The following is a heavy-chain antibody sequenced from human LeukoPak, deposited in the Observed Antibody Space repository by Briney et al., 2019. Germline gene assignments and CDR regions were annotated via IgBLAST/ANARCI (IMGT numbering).Heavy chain of an antibody. CDR3: ARATQLAVAGTYYGMDV. V-gene: IGHV4-34*01. Sequence: PSETLSLTCAVYGGSFSCYYWSWIRQPPGKGLEWIGEINHSGSTNYNPSLKSRVTISVDTSKNQFSLKLSSVTAADTAVYYCARATQLAVAGTYYGMDVWGQGTTVTVSS. J-gene: IGHJ6*02. D-gene: IGHD6-19*01. CDR2: INHSGST. CDR1: GGSFSCYY.